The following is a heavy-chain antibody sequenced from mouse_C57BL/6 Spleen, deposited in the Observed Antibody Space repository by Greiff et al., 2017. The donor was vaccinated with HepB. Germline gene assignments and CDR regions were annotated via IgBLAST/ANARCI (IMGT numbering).Heavy chain of an antibody. CDR2: INPNNGGT. CDR1: GYTFTDYN. CDR3: ARYGRYWYFDV. J-gene: IGHJ1*03. Sequence: EVKLQQSGPELVKPGASVKIPCKASGYTFTDYNMDWVKQSHGKSLEWIGDINPNNGGTIYNQKFKGKATLTVDKSSSTAYMELRSLTSEDTAVYYCARYGRYWYFDVWGTGTTVTVSS. V-gene: IGHV1-18*01. D-gene: IGHD1-1*01.